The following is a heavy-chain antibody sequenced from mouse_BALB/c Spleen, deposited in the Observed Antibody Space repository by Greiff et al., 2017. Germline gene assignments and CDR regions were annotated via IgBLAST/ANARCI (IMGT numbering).Heavy chain of an antibody. J-gene: IGHJ3*01. CDR3: ARRVIQYCYDSVFAY. CDR2: ISSGGGCT. V-gene: IGHV5-12-1*01. CDR1: GFAFSSYD. D-gene: IGHD2-12*01. Sequence: EVKLVESGGGLVKPGGSLKLSCAASGFAFSSYDMSWVRQTPEKRLEWVAYISSGGGCTYYPDTVKGRFTISRDNAKNTLYLQMSSLKSEDTAMYYCARRVIQYCYDSVFAYWGQGTPVTVSA.